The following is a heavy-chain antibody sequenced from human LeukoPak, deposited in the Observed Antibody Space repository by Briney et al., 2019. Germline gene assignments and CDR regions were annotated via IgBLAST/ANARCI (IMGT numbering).Heavy chain of an antibody. Sequence: SETLSLTCSVSGDSIGGNCWSWMRQPPGKGLEWIGRIYTSGSTNYNPSLKSRPSLKSRVTISVDTSKNQFSLKLSSVTAADTAVYYCARGGGMVRGVNYFDPWGQGTLVTVSS. V-gene: IGHV4-4*08. CDR2: IYTSGST. CDR1: GDSIGGNC. CDR3: ARGGGMVRGVNYFDP. J-gene: IGHJ5*02. D-gene: IGHD3-10*01.